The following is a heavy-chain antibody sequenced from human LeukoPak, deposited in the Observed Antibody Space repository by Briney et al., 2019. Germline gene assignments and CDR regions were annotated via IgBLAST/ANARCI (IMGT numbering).Heavy chain of an antibody. Sequence: SETLSLTCTVSGDSVSNSLYYWSWIRQPPGKGLEWIGYIYYNGGTNYNPSLKSRVTISIDTSTNQFSLRLNSMTAADTAVYYCARDRNRWLPPASDYWGQGTLVTVSS. D-gene: IGHD4-23*01. CDR3: ARDRNRWLPPASDY. CDR2: IYYNGGT. CDR1: GDSVSNSLYY. V-gene: IGHV4-61*01. J-gene: IGHJ4*02.